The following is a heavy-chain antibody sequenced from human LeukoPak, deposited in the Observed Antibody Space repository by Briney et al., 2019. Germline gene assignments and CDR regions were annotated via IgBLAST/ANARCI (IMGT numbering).Heavy chain of an antibody. Sequence: GRSLRLSCSASGFTFDDYAVSWFRQAPGKGLEWVGFIRSKAFGGTPEYAASVRGRFTISRDDSKGIAYLQMNSLKTEDTAVYYCTRNTVTVHFDYWSQGTLVTVSS. CDR3: TRNTVTVHFDY. J-gene: IGHJ4*02. CDR1: GFTFDDYA. CDR2: IRSKAFGGTP. D-gene: IGHD4-17*01. V-gene: IGHV3-49*03.